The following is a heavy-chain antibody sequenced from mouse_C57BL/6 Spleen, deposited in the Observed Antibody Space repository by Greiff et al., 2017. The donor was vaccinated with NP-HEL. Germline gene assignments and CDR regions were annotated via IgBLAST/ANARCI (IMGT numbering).Heavy chain of an antibody. D-gene: IGHD2-4*01. CDR3: ARAMIYYDYSYAMDY. V-gene: IGHV1-82*01. Sequence: QVQLQQSGPELVKPGASVKISCKASGYAFSSSWMNWVKQRPGKGLEWIGRIYPGDGDTNYNGKFKGKATLTADKSSSTAYMQLSSLTSEDSAVYFCARAMIYYDYSYAMDYWGQGTSVTVSS. J-gene: IGHJ4*01. CDR1: GYAFSSSW. CDR2: IYPGDGDT.